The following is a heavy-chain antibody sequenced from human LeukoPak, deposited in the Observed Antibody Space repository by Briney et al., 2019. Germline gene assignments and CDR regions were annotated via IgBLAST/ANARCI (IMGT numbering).Heavy chain of an antibody. CDR2: IIPIFGTA. D-gene: IGHD3-10*01. CDR1: GGTFSSYA. Sequence: SVKVSCKASGGTFSSYAISWVRQAPGQGLEWMGGIIPIFGTANYAQKFQGRVTITADESTSTAYMELSSLRSEDTAVYYCARAADYGPGSQNWGQGTLVTVSS. CDR3: ARAADYGPGSQN. J-gene: IGHJ4*02. V-gene: IGHV1-69*13.